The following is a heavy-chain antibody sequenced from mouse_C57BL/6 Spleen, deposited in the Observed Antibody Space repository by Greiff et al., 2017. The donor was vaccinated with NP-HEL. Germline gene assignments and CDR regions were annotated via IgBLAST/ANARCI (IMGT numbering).Heavy chain of an antibody. V-gene: IGHV5-17*01. D-gene: IGHD1-1*02. Sequence: DVKLVESGGGLVKPGGSLKLSCAASGFTFSDYGMHWVRQAPEKGLEWVAYISSGSSTIYYADTVKGRFTISRDNAKNTLFLQMTSLRSEDTAMYYCARSSYGTRGDYWGQGTTLTVPS. J-gene: IGHJ2*01. CDR3: ARSSYGTRGDY. CDR2: ISSGSSTI. CDR1: GFTFSDYG.